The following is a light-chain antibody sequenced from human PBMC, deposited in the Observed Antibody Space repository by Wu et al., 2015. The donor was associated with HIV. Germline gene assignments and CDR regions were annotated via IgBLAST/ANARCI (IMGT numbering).Light chain of an antibody. CDR1: QSVVSNS. V-gene: IGKV3-20*01. CDR3: QQYESSLWT. CDR2: GAS. J-gene: IGKJ1*01. Sequence: EIVLTQSPVALSLSPGEGATLSCRASQSVVSNSLAWFQHRPDQAPRLLIYGASSRATGVPDRFSGSGSGADFTLTISRLEPEDSAIYYCQQYESSLWTFGQGTKVEIK.